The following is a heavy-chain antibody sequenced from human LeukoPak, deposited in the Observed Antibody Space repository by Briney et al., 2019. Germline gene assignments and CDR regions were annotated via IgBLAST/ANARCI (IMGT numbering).Heavy chain of an antibody. D-gene: IGHD2-2*01. V-gene: IGHV1-2*02. Sequence: GASVKVSCKASGYTFTGYYMPWGRQAPGQGLGWRGWINPNSGGTNYAQKFQGRVTMTRDTSISTAYMELSRLRSDDTAVYYCARDIVVVPAAADYYYYGMDVWGQGTTVTVSS. CDR2: INPNSGGT. J-gene: IGHJ6*02. CDR3: ARDIVVVPAAADYYYYGMDV. CDR1: GYTFTGYY.